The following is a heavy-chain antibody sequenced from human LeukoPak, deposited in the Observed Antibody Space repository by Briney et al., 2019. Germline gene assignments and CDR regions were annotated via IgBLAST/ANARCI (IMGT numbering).Heavy chain of an antibody. V-gene: IGHV1-24*01. D-gene: IGHD5-24*01. CDR2: FDPEDGET. J-gene: IGHJ4*02. Sequence: ASVKVSCKVSGYTLTEFSMHWVRQAPGKGLEWMGGFDPEDGETIYAQELQGRVTMTKDTSTDTAYMELSSLRSEDTAVYYCVAQGATSSDFDNWGQGTLITVSS. CDR3: VAQGATSSDFDN. CDR1: GYTLTEFS.